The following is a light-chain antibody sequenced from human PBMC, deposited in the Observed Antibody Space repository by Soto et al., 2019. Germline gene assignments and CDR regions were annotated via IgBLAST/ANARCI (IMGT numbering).Light chain of an antibody. Sequence: DIPLTQSPSFLSASVGDRVTITCRTSQGISSSLAWYQQKPGKAPKLLIYAASTLQSGVPSRFSGSGSGTEFTLTISSLQPEDFATYYCQQLNTYPQVTFGGGTKVEIK. CDR3: QQLNTYPQVT. J-gene: IGKJ4*01. CDR1: QGISSS. CDR2: AAS. V-gene: IGKV1-9*01.